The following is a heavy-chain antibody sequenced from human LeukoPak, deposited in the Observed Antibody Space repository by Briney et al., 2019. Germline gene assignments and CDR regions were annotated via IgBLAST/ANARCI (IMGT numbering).Heavy chain of an antibody. CDR3: ARGPPRYYYYYMDV. Sequence: ASVKVSCKGSGYTFTGSYIHWVRQAPGQGLEWMGGIIPIFGTANYAQKFQGRVTITTDESTSTAYMELSSLRSEDTAVYYCARGPPRYYYYYMDVWGKGTTVTVSS. CDR1: GYTFTGSY. V-gene: IGHV1-69*05. CDR2: IIPIFGTA. J-gene: IGHJ6*03.